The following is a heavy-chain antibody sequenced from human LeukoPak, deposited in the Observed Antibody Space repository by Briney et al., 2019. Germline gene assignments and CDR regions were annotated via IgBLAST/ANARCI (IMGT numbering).Heavy chain of an antibody. CDR2: INHNGST. Sequence: SETLSLTCAVYGGSFSGYYWSWIRQPPGKGLEWIGEINHNGSTNYNPSLKSRVTISVDTSKNQFSLKLSSVTAADTAVYYCARARGWSSPFDYWGQGTLVTVSS. V-gene: IGHV4-34*01. D-gene: IGHD6-19*01. CDR3: ARARGWSSPFDY. J-gene: IGHJ4*02. CDR1: GGSFSGYY.